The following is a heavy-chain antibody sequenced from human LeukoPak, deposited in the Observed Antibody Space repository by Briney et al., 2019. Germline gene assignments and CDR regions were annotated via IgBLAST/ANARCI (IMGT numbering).Heavy chain of an antibody. V-gene: IGHV4-38-2*02. CDR3: ARATVTRTPWFDP. D-gene: IGHD4-17*01. Sequence: SETLSLTCTVSGYSINSAYYWGWIRQPPGKGLEWIGSMYHSGSTYYNPSLQSRVTISVDTSKNQFSLKLSSVTAADTAVYYCARATVTRTPWFDPWGQGTLVTVSS. CDR2: MYHSGST. CDR1: GYSINSAYY. J-gene: IGHJ5*02.